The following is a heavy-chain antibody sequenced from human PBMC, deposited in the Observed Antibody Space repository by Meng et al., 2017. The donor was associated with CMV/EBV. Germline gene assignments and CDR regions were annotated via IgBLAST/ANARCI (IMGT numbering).Heavy chain of an antibody. Sequence: VQVVEAGDGGKRTGTPVKATCKGSGSTSSSCAISLVRKAPGQGLEWVGDIIPIFGTATDAQKFQGRVTITADESTSTTYMGLSSLRSEDTAVYYCARVCGGSCFDYWGQGTLVTVSS. CDR2: IIPIFGTA. V-gene: IGHV1-69*12. D-gene: IGHD2-15*01. CDR3: ARVCGGSCFDY. CDR1: GSTSSSCA. J-gene: IGHJ4*02.